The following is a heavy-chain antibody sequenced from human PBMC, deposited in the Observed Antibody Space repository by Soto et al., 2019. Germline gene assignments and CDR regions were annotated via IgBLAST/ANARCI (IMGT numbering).Heavy chain of an antibody. V-gene: IGHV1-2*02. J-gene: IGHJ4*02. D-gene: IGHD6-19*01. CDR1: GYTFIGHY. CDR3: ASAYSSGWSRAKYSFDY. CDR2: INPNSGGT. Sequence: QVQLVQSGAEVKKPGASVKVSCKASGYTFIGHYIHWVRQAPGQGLEWVGRINPNSGGTNYAQRFQGRVTMTRDTSISTAYMEMSRLRSDDTAVYYCASAYSSGWSRAKYSFDYWGQGTLVTVSS.